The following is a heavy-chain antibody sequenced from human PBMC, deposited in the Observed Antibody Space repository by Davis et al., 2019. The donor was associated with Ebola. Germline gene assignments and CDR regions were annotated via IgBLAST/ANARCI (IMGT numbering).Heavy chain of an antibody. J-gene: IGHJ4*02. Sequence: PGGSLRLSCAASGFTFSSYAMSWVRQAPGKGLEWVSAISGSGGSTCYADSVKGRFTISRDNSKNTLYLPMNSLRAEDTAVYYCAKNRNWNYDYFDYWGQGTLVTVSS. CDR3: AKNRNWNYDYFDY. V-gene: IGHV3-23*01. CDR1: GFTFSSYA. CDR2: ISGSGGST. D-gene: IGHD1-7*01.